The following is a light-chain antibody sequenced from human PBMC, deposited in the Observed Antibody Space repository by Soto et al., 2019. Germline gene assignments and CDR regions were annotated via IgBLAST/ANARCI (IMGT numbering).Light chain of an antibody. Sequence: QSALTQPASVSGYPGQSIAISCTGTSSDVGGYNYVSWYQQHPGKAPKLMIYDVSNRPSGVSNRFSGSTSGNTASLTISGLQAEDEADYYCSSYTSSDTYVFGTGTKLTVL. J-gene: IGLJ1*01. V-gene: IGLV2-14*01. CDR3: SSYTSSDTYV. CDR2: DVS. CDR1: SSDVGGYNY.